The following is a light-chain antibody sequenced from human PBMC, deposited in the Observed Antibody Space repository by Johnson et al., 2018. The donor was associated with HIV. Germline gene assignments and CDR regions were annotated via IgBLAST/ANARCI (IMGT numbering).Light chain of an antibody. CDR3: GTLDSSLIVGNYG. J-gene: IGLJ1*01. CDR2: DNN. V-gene: IGLV1-51*01. Sequence: QSALTQPPSVSAAPGQKVTISCSGSSSNIGNNYVSWYQQLPRTAPKLLIYDNNKRPSGIPDRFSGSKSGTSAPLGITGLQNGAEADYYFGTLDSSLIVGNYGFGTGTKGTFL. CDR1: SSNIGNNY.